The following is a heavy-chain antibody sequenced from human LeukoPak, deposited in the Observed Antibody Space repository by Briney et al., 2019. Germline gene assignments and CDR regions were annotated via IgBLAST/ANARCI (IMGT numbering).Heavy chain of an antibody. J-gene: IGHJ4*02. CDR1: GYSFNTYY. CDR2: LNPSSGRT. CDR3: ARESESSFQGLSGY. Sequence: ASVKVSCKASGYSFNTYYMHWVRRAPGQGLEWMGILNPSSGRTSSAQKFQDRVTMTRDTSTSTVYMELSSLRSEDTAVYYCARESESSFQGLSGYWGQGTLVTVSS. V-gene: IGHV1-46*02. D-gene: IGHD3-22*01.